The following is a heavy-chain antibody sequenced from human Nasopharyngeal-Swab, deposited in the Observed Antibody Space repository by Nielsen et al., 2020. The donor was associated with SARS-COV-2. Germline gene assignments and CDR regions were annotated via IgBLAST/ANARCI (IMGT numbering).Heavy chain of an antibody. CDR1: GGSISSSSYY. Sequence: SETLSLTCTVSGGSISSSSYYWGWIRQPPGKGLEWIGRIYYSGSTHYNPSLKSRVTISVDTSKNQFSLKLSSVTAADTAVYYCARRDYDFWSGFNGYYYGMDVWGQGTTVTVSS. CDR3: ARRDYDFWSGFNGYYYGMDV. CDR2: IYYSGST. V-gene: IGHV4-39*01. D-gene: IGHD3-3*01. J-gene: IGHJ6*02.